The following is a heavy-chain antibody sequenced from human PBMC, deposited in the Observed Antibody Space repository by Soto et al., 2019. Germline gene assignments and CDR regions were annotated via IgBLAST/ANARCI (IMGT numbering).Heavy chain of an antibody. J-gene: IGHJ4*02. Sequence: QVQLVQSGAEVKKPGSSVKVSCKASGGIFSSFAISWVRQAPGQGLEWMGGTLPVSNTPIYAQRFQGRLTITADESTSTASMELTSLRSEDTAVYFCARTRWLQPFDYWGQGTLVTVSS. V-gene: IGHV1-69*12. CDR2: TLPVSNTP. CDR1: GGIFSSFA. D-gene: IGHD5-18*01. CDR3: ARTRWLQPFDY.